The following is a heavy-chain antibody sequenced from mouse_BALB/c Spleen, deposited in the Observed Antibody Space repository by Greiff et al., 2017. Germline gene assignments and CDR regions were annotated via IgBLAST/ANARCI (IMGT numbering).Heavy chain of an antibody. CDR3: ARHFGNYYYAMDY. CDR1: GFSLTSYG. J-gene: IGHJ4*01. V-gene: IGHV2-6-2*01. CDR2: IWSDGST. Sequence: QVQLKQSGPDLVAPSQSLSITCTVSGFSLTSYGVHWVRQPPGKGLEWLVVIWSDGSTTYNSALKSRLSISKDNSKSQVFLKMNSLQTDDTAMYYCARHFGNYYYAMDYWGQGTSVTVSS. D-gene: IGHD2-1*01.